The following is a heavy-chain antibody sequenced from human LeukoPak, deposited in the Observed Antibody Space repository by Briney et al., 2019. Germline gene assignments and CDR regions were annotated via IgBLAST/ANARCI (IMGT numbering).Heavy chain of an antibody. CDR2: IWYDGSNK. Sequence: GGSLRLSCAASGLTFRNYGMHWVRQAPGKGLEWVAIIWYDGSNKYYADSVKGRFTISRDNSKNTLYLQMSSLRAEDTAMYYCAKRAESDGLYYFGSWGQGTLVTVSS. CDR3: AKRAESDGLYYFGS. V-gene: IGHV3-30*02. CDR1: GLTFRNYG. D-gene: IGHD3/OR15-3a*01. J-gene: IGHJ4*02.